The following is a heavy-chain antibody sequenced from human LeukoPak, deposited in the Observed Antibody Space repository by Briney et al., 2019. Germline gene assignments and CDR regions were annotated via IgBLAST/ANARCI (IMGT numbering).Heavy chain of an antibody. CDR2: ISTYNGNT. V-gene: IGHV1-18*01. J-gene: IGHJ5*02. D-gene: IGHD2/OR15-2a*01. CDR3: ARDPTSGNENVRASFDP. Sequence: ASLKVSCKTSLYTFSSFGFSLLRQAPGQGLEWMGWISTYNGNTYYAQKFQGRIALTTDSSTGTAYLELRRLTSDDTAVYYCARDPTSGNENVRASFDPWGQGTLVTVSS. CDR1: LYTFSSFG.